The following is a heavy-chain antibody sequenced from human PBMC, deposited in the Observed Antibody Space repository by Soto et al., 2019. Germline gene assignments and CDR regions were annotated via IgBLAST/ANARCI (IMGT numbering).Heavy chain of an antibody. V-gene: IGHV3-11*05. J-gene: IGHJ6*02. D-gene: IGHD3-22*01. Sequence: QVQLVESGGGLVKPGGSLRLSCAASGFTFSDHSVSWIRQAPGKGLEWGSYISRGRSYTNYADSVKGRFTVSRDNAKNSLYLQMNSLRAEDTAVYYCARGSRMIEVVTNFYYYGMDVWGQGTAVTVSS. CDR3: ARGSRMIEVVTNFYYYGMDV. CDR2: ISRGRSYT. CDR1: GFTFSDHS.